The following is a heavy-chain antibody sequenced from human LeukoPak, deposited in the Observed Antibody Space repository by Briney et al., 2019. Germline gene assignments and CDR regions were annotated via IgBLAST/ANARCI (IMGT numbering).Heavy chain of an antibody. CDR3: AADPTTVTTYGMDV. J-gene: IGHJ6*02. V-gene: IGHV1-18*01. CDR2: ISAYNGNT. Sequence: ASVKVSCKASGYTFTSYGISWVRQAPGQGLEWMGWISAYNGNTNYAQKLQGRVTMTTDTSTSTAYMELRSLRSDDTAVYYCAADPTTVTTYGMDVWGQGTTVTVSS. CDR1: GYTFTSYG. D-gene: IGHD4-17*01.